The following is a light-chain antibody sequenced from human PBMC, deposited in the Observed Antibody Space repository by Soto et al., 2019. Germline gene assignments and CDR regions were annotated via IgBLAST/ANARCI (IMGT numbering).Light chain of an antibody. V-gene: IGLV2-8*01. J-gene: IGLJ2*01. CDR3: SSYADLKNLV. CDR2: EVT. CDR1: SSDVGSCDC. Sequence: QSALTQPPSASGSPGQSVTISCTGTSSDVGSCDCVSWYQQHPGKAPKLMIYEVTKRPSGVPDRCSGSKSGSTASLTVSGLQAEDEADYYCSSYADLKNLVFGVGTMRAVL.